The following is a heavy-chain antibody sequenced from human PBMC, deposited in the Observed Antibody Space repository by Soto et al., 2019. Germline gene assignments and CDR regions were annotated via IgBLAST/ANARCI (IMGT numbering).Heavy chain of an antibody. CDR1: GGSISSSNW. Sequence: SETLSLTCAVSGGSISSSNWWSWVRQPPGKGLEWIGEIYHSGSTNYNPSLKSRVTLSVDKSKNQFSLKLSSVTAADTAVYYCARDTAYYYGSGSYEDYYYGMDVWGQGTTVTVS. V-gene: IGHV4-4*02. CDR2: IYHSGST. J-gene: IGHJ6*02. D-gene: IGHD3-10*01. CDR3: ARDTAYYYGSGSYEDYYYGMDV.